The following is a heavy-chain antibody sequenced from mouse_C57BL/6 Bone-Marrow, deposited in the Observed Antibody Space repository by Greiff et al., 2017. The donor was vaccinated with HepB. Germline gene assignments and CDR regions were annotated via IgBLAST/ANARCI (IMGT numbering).Heavy chain of an antibody. CDR1: GFTFSSYA. V-gene: IGHV5-4*01. J-gene: IGHJ1*03. D-gene: IGHD2-5*01. CDR3: ARGGPTIVTTWYFDV. CDR2: ISDGGSYT. Sequence: EVQLVESGGGLVKPGGSLKLSCAASGFTFSSYAMSWVRQTPEKRLEWVATISDGGSYTYYPDNVKGRFTISRDNAKNNLYLQMSHLKSEDTAMYYWARGGPTIVTTWYFDVGGTGTTVTVSA.